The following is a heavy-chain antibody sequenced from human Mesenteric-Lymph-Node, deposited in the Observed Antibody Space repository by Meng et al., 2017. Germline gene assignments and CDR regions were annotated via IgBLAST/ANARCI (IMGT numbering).Heavy chain of an antibody. V-gene: IGHV3-30*04. D-gene: IGHD5-24*01. CDR3: ARKAGDGYNGHWFDY. CDR2: ISYDGNSK. J-gene: IGHJ4*02. Sequence: VESGGGVVQPSSSLRLSCAASGFTFSNYAMHWGRQAPGKGLEWVAVISYDGNSKYYADSVKGRFTISKDISTKTLYLQMNSLRTEDTAFYYCARKAGDGYNGHWFDYWGQGTLVTVSS. CDR1: GFTFSNYA.